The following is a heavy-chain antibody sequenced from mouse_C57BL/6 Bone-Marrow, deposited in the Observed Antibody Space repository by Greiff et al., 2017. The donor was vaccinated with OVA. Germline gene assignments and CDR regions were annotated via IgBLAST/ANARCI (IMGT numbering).Heavy chain of an antibody. V-gene: IGHV8-8*01. Sequence: QVQLKESGPGILQPSQTLSLTCSFSGFSLSTFGMGVGWIRQPSGKGLEWLAHIWWDDDKYYNPALKSRLTISTNTSKNQVFLKIANVDTADTATYYCARMRTVSPYAMDYWGQGTSVTVSS. J-gene: IGHJ4*01. CDR2: IWWDDDK. CDR3: ARMRTVSPYAMDY. CDR1: GFSLSTFGMG. D-gene: IGHD1-1*01.